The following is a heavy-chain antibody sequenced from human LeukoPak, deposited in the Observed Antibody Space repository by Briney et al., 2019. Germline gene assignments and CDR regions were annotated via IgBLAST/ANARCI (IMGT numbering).Heavy chain of an antibody. J-gene: IGHJ5*02. CDR1: GGSISSYY. Sequence: PSETLSLTCTVSGGSISSYYWSWIRQPAGKGLEWIGRIYTSGSTNYNPSLKSRVTMSVDTSKNQYSLKLSAVTAADTAVYYCARHLRTYGTRWYEWFDPWGQGTLVIVSA. V-gene: IGHV4-4*07. CDR3: ARHLRTYGTRWYEWFDP. D-gene: IGHD6-13*01. CDR2: IYTSGST.